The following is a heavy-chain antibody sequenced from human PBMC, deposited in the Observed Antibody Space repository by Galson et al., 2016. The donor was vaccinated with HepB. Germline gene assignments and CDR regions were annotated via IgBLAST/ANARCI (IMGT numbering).Heavy chain of an antibody. J-gene: IGHJ3*02. CDR1: GFTFSGSA. CDR3: TRPYYGDFDAFDI. Sequence: SLRLSCAASGFTFSGSAIHWVRQASGKGLEWIGRIRSKANNYATAYVASVKGRFTISRDDSKNTAYLQMNSLKIEDTAVYYCTRPYYGDFDAFDIWGQGTMVTVSS. CDR2: IRSKANNYAT. D-gene: IGHD4-17*01. V-gene: IGHV3-73*01.